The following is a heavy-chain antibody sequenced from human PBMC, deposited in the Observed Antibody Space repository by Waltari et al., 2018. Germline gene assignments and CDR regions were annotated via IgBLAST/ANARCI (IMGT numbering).Heavy chain of an antibody. CDR3: ARYGEVPASYFFDY. V-gene: IGHV4-34*01. CDR2: IHYSGST. CDR1: GESFLGYF. J-gene: IGHJ4*01. D-gene: IGHD2-21*01. Sequence: QVQLHQWGAGQLKPSETLSLTCAVSGESFLGYFWSWIRQSPGKGLEWLGSIHYSGSTNSNPTLERRLSLSVDTTKKRFSLSLTSVTAADAALYFCARYGEVPASYFFDYWGQGTLVTVSS.